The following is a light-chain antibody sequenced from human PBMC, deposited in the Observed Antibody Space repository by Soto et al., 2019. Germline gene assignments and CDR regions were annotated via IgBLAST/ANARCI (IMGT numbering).Light chain of an antibody. CDR2: KTS. V-gene: IGKV1-5*03. CDR1: QTINNW. CDR3: QQYKTT. J-gene: IGKJ3*01. Sequence: DILLTQSPSTLSASIGDRVTITCRTSQTINNWLAWYQQKPGKAPKLLIHKTSILESGVPSRFSGNGSGTEFTLIISSLQPDDVATYYCQQYKTTFGPGTKVDIE.